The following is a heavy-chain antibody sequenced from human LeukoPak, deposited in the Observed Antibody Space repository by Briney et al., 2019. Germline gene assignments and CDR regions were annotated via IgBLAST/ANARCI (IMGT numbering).Heavy chain of an antibody. J-gene: IGHJ2*01. D-gene: IGHD6-19*01. CDR1: GFTVSSNY. V-gene: IGHV3-53*01. CDR2: IYSGGST. Sequence: GGSLRLSCAASGFTVSSNYMSWVRQAPGKGLEWVSVIYSGGSTYYADSVKGRFTISRDNSKNTLYLQMNSLRAEDTAVYYCARAVAGSYGSFDFWGRGTLVTVSS. CDR3: ARAVAGSYGSFDF.